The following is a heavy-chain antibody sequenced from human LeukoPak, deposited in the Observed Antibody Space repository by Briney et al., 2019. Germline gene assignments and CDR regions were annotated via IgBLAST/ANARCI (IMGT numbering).Heavy chain of an antibody. J-gene: IGHJ6*03. CDR3: ARSRGDSYYYYYMDV. CDR1: GFTFSSSA. Sequence: GGSLRLSCAASGFTFSSSAMSRVRQAPGKGLEWVANIKQDGSEKYYVDSVKGRFTISRDNAKNSLYLQMNSLRAEDTAVYYCARSRGDSYYYYYMDVWGKGTTVTISS. CDR2: IKQDGSEK. D-gene: IGHD3-10*01. V-gene: IGHV3-7*01.